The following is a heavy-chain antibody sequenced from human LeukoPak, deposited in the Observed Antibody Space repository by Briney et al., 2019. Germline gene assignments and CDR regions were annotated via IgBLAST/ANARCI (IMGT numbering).Heavy chain of an antibody. D-gene: IGHD6-13*01. V-gene: IGHV3-30-3*01. CDR2: ISYDGSNK. CDR3: ARAPPGSSWYGGGSDY. J-gene: IGHJ4*02. Sequence: GRSLRLSCAASGFTFSSYAMHWVRQAPGKGLEWVAVISYDGSNKYYADSVKGRFTISRDNSKNTLYLQMNSLRAEDTAVYYCARAPPGSSWYGGGSDYWGQGTLVTVSS. CDR1: GFTFSSYA.